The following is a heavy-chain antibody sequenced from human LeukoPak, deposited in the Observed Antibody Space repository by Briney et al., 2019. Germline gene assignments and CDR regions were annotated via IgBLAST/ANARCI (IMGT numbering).Heavy chain of an antibody. CDR2: ISAYNRNT. Sequence: ASVKVSCKASGYTFTSYGISWVRQAPGQGLEWMGWISAYNRNTNYAQKLQGRVTMTTDTSTSTAYMELRSLRSDDTAVYYCARARGIVALGAFDIWGQGTMVTVSP. V-gene: IGHV1-18*01. CDR3: ARARGIVALGAFDI. J-gene: IGHJ3*02. CDR1: GYTFTSYG. D-gene: IGHD3-22*01.